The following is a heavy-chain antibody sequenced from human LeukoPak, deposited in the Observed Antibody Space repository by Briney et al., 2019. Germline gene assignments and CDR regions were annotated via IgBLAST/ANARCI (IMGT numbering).Heavy chain of an antibody. CDR3: ARDTARGPLVFMDV. CDR2: ISSTCTYI. CDR1: GFTFSSYT. Sequence: GGSLRLSCAASGFTFSSYTMNWVRQAPGKGLEWVSSISSTCTYIYYADSLKGRFTISRDNAKNSLYLQMNSLRAEDTAVYYCARDTARGPLVFMDVWGKGTTVTVPS. J-gene: IGHJ6*03. D-gene: IGHD5-18*01. V-gene: IGHV3-21*01.